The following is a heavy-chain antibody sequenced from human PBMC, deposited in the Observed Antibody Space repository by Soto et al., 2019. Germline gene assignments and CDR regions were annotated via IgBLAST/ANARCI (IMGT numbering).Heavy chain of an antibody. CDR2: IIPFSGTA. V-gene: IGHV1-69*13. Sequence: GASVKVSCKASGGTFGTYGISWVRQAPGQGLEWMGGIIPFSGTASYAQKFQGRVTIAADDSTSTAYMELSSPRSEDTAVYFCARDSGTYGRQVAFDIWGQGTMVT. J-gene: IGHJ3*02. CDR1: GGTFGTYG. CDR3: ARDSGTYGRQVAFDI. D-gene: IGHD1-26*01.